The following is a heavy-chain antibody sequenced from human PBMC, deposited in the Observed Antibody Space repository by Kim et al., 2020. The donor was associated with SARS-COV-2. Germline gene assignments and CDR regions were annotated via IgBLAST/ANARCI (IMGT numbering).Heavy chain of an antibody. D-gene: IGHD3-22*01. CDR3: ARGYYYDSSGYPYNWFDP. V-gene: IGHV4-31*03. Sequence: SETLSLTCTVSGGSISSGGYYWSWIRQHPGKGLEWIGYIYYSGSTYYNPSLKSRVTISVDTSKNQFSLKLSSVTAADTAVYYCARGYYYDSSGYPYNWFDPWGQGTLVTVSS. CDR2: IYYSGST. CDR1: GGSISSGGYY. J-gene: IGHJ5*02.